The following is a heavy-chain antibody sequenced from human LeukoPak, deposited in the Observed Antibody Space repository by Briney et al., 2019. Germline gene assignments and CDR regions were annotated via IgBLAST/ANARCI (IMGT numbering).Heavy chain of an antibody. CDR3: ARLSLNAFDL. J-gene: IGHJ3*01. V-gene: IGHV4-39*01. Sequence: PSETLSLTCTVSGGSISSSSYYWGWIRQPPGKGLEWIGSIYYSGSTYYNPSLKSRVTISVDTSKNQFSLKLSSVTAADTAVYYCARLSLNAFDLWGQGTMVTVSS. CDR2: IYYSGST. CDR1: GGSISSSSYY.